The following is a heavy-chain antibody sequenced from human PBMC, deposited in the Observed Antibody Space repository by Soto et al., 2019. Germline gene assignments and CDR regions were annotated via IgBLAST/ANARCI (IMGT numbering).Heavy chain of an antibody. J-gene: IGHJ3*02. D-gene: IGHD3-3*01. CDR1: GYPVTAYY. CDR3: ARGGGVGVAGSAAFDM. V-gene: IGHV1-2*02. Sequence: QLHLVQSGAVVKKPGASVTVSCSASGYPVTAYYMHWVRQAPGRGLEWMGGINPATGAAKYTQTFQGRVTMTRDTSTSTVFMELSGLTSEEPAVFYFARGGGVGVAGSAAFDMWGQGTLVTVSS. CDR2: INPATGAA.